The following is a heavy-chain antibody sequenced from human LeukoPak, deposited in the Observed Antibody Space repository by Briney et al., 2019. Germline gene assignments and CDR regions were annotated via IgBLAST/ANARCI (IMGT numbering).Heavy chain of an antibody. V-gene: IGHV4-59*02. Sequence: SETLSLTCNVSGVSVSTSHWNWIRQRPGKGLEWIGCLSYTGKTDYNPSLKSRASISLGSSNNHFSLKLTSVTAADTAVYYCSEGYFEPFDHWGQGILVTVSS. CDR1: GVSVSTSH. CDR2: LSYTGKT. J-gene: IGHJ4*02. D-gene: IGHD2/OR15-2a*01. CDR3: SEGYFEPFDH.